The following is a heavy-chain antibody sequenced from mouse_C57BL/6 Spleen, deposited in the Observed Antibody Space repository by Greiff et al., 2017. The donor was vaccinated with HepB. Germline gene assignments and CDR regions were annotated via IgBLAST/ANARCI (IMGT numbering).Heavy chain of an antibody. CDR2: IRLKSDNYAT. CDR3: TRYYGSSGAWFAY. V-gene: IGHV6-3*01. J-gene: IGHJ3*01. CDR1: GFTFSNYW. D-gene: IGHD1-1*01. Sequence: EVKLEESGGGLVQPGGSMKLSCVASGFTFSNYWMNWVRQSPEKGLEWVAQIRLKSDNYATHYAESVKGRFTISRDDSKSSVYLQMNNLRAEDTGIYYCTRYYGSSGAWFAYWGQGTLVTVSA.